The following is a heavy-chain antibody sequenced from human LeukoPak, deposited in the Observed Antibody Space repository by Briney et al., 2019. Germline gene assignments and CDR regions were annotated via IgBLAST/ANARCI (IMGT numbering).Heavy chain of an antibody. CDR1: GYTFTSYG. V-gene: IGHV1-18*01. Sequence: ASVKVSCKASGYTFTSYGISWVRQAPGQGLEWMGWISAYNGNTNYAQKSQGRVTMTTDTSTSTAYMELRSLRSDDTAVYYCARDYGYYDSRFQYDYWGQGTLVTVSS. CDR3: ARDYGYYDSRFQYDY. CDR2: ISAYNGNT. J-gene: IGHJ4*02. D-gene: IGHD3-22*01.